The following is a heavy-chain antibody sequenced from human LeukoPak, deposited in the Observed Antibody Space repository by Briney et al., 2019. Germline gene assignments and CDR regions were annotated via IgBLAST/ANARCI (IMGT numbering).Heavy chain of an antibody. V-gene: IGHV3-66*01. CDR2: MYGDGST. CDR1: GFSVSRNF. J-gene: IGHJ3*02. Sequence: PGGSLRLSCAASGFSVSRNFMTWVRQAPGKGLEWVSIMYGDGSTYNADSVKGRFTTSRDNSNNTVFLRMNSLRAEDTAVYYCSKSFETSGYYGPDAFEIWGQGTMVTVSS. D-gene: IGHD3-22*01. CDR3: SKSFETSGYYGPDAFEI.